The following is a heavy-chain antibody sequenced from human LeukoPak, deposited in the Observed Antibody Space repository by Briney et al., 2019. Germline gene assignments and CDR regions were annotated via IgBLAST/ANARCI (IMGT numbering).Heavy chain of an antibody. V-gene: IGHV4-61*02. J-gene: IGHJ4*02. CDR2: IYTSGST. CDR1: GGSISSSSYY. D-gene: IGHD1-26*01. Sequence: SETLSLTCTVSGGSISSSSYYWSWIRQPAGKGLEWIGRIYTSGSTNYNPSLKSRVTISVDTSKDQFSLKLSSVTAADTAVYYCASTIVGATYYFDYWGQGTLVTVSS. CDR3: ASTIVGATYYFDY.